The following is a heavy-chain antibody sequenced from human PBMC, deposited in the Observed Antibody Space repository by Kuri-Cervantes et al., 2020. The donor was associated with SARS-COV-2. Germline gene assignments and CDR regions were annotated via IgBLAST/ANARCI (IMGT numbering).Heavy chain of an antibody. J-gene: IGHJ6*02. Sequence: GGSLRLSCAASGFTFRSYEMNWVRQAPGKGLEWVSYISSSGSTIYYADSVKGRFTISRDNAKNSLYLQMNSLRAEDTAVYYCARGPSQFNYYYYYGMDVWGQGTTVTVSS. CDR2: ISSSGSTI. CDR1: GFTFRSYE. CDR3: ARGPSQFNYYYYYGMDV. D-gene: IGHD6-19*01. V-gene: IGHV3-48*03.